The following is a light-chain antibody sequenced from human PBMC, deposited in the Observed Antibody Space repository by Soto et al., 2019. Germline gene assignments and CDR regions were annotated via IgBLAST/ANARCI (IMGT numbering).Light chain of an antibody. Sequence: DIQMTQSPSTLSASVGXRVTITCRASQSISSWLAWYQQKPGKAPKLLIYDASSLESGVPSRFSGSGSGTEFTLTISSLQPDDFATYYCQQYNSYSYTFGQGTKVDIK. CDR1: QSISSW. CDR3: QQYNSYSYT. V-gene: IGKV1-5*01. J-gene: IGKJ2*01. CDR2: DAS.